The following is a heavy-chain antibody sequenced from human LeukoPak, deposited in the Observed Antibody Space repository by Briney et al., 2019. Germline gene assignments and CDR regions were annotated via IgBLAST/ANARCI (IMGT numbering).Heavy chain of an antibody. CDR3: ARRDPDSSGYYFDY. Sequence: GESLKISCQGSGYSFTNYWLGWVRQMPGKGLEWMGIIYPGDSDTRYSPSFQGQVTISADKSIRTAYLQWSSLKASDTAMYYCARRDPDSSGYYFDYWGQGTLVTVSS. CDR2: IYPGDSDT. CDR1: GYSFTNYW. J-gene: IGHJ4*02. V-gene: IGHV5-51*01. D-gene: IGHD3-22*01.